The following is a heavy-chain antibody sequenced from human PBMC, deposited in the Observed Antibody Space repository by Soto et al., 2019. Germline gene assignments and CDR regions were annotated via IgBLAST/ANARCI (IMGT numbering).Heavy chain of an antibody. CDR1: GGTFSSYA. CDR3: ALPGIAAAGAENYYYYYGMDV. D-gene: IGHD6-13*01. CDR2: IIPIFGTA. Sequence: SVKVSCKASGGTFSSYAISWVRQAPGQGLEWMGGIIPIFGTANYAQKFQGRVTITADKSTSTAYMELSSLRSEDTAVYYCALPGIAAAGAENYYYYYGMDVWGQGTTVTVSS. J-gene: IGHJ6*02. V-gene: IGHV1-69*06.